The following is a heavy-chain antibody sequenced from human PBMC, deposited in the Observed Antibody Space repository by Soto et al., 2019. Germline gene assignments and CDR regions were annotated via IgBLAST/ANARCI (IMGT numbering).Heavy chain of an antibody. CDR2: VSPTGDTV. CDR3: LKDAPNGSIDD. J-gene: IGHJ4*02. D-gene: IGHD3-10*01. V-gene: IGHV3-9*01. CDR1: RFRFEQYV. Sequence: VQVVASGGGLVQPGRSLRLYYAVSRFRFEQYVMHWVRQGPGKGLECVSTVSPTGDTVAYADSVEGRFTVSRDNAKNSLYLQMNSLKGDDTAFYYCLKDAPNGSIDDWGQGTLVTVSS.